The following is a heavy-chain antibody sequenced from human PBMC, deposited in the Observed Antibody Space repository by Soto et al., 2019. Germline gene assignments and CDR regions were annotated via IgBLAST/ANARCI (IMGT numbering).Heavy chain of an antibody. CDR3: ATVVVVAATPSPAFDY. Sequence: GGSLRLSCAASGLTFSSYAMHWVRQAPGKGLEWVAVISYDGSNKYYADSVKGRFTISRDNSKNTLYLQMNSLRAEDTAVYYCATVVVVAATPSPAFDYWGQGTLVTVSS. V-gene: IGHV3-30-3*02. J-gene: IGHJ4*02. CDR1: GLTFSSYA. CDR2: ISYDGSNK. D-gene: IGHD2-15*01.